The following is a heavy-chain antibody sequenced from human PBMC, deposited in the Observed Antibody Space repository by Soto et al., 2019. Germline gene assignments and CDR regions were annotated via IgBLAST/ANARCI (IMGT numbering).Heavy chain of an antibody. D-gene: IGHD2-21*02. V-gene: IGHV3-33*01. CDR1: GFTFSSYG. Sequence: QVQLVESGGGVVQPGRSLRLSCAASGFTFSSYGMHWVRQAPGKGLEWVAVIWYDGSNNYYADSVKGRFTISRDNSKNTLYLQMNSLRAEDTAVYYCAREKTVTSFDYWGQGTLVTVSS. CDR3: AREKTVTSFDY. J-gene: IGHJ4*02. CDR2: IWYDGSNN.